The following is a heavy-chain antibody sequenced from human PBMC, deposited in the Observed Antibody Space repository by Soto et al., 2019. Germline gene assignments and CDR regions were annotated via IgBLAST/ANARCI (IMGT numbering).Heavy chain of an antibody. CDR2: INHTGYT. D-gene: IGHD3-22*01. J-gene: IGHJ3*02. CDR3: SSGHPVQIDAFDI. CDR1: GEPFSDYS. V-gene: IGHV4-34*03. Sequence: XETLALNCAVSGEPFSDYSGAWIRQPPGMGPEWIGGINHTGYTNYNPSLKSRVTISIDTSKEQFSLRAEDTAVYYCTYYYDSSGHPVQIDAFDIWGQGTMVTVSS.